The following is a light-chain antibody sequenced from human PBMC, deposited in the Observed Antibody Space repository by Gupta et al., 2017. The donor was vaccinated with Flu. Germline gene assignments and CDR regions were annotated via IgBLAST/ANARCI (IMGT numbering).Light chain of an antibody. CDR3: GTSDSSLSAYV. J-gene: IGLJ1*01. V-gene: IGLV1-51*01. CDR2: DNN. CDR1: TYNTGNNY. Sequence: KATTSCSGTTYNTGNNYVSWYQHLPGTAPNPLIYDNNNRPSGIPDRVSCSKAGTSATPGISGLQTGDEADDYCGTSDSSLSAYVFGTGTKLTVL.